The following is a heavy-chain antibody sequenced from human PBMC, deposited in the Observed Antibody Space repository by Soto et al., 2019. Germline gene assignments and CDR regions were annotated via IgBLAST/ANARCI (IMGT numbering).Heavy chain of an antibody. Sequence: QVQLEQSGAEVRKPGASVKVSCKASGNTLTNYYMQWVRQAPGQGLEWMGIINPSGESTGYAQKFQGRVKITRDTSTSTVYMELSSLTSDDSAVYFCATRDLSYSDFWSGYSLDYGVDVWGQGTTATVSS. CDR3: ATRDLSYSDFWSGYSLDYGVDV. V-gene: IGHV1-46*01. D-gene: IGHD3-3*01. J-gene: IGHJ6*02. CDR1: GNTLTNYY. CDR2: INPSGEST.